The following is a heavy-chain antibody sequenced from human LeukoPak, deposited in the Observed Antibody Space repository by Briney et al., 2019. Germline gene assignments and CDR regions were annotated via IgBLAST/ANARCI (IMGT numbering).Heavy chain of an antibody. D-gene: IGHD3-22*01. J-gene: IGHJ3*02. CDR3: ARGASVYYDSSGDAFDI. CDR1: GYTFTSYY. Sequence: ASVKVSCKASGYTFTSYYMHWVRQAPGQGLEWMGWINPNSGGTNYAQKFQGRVTMTRDTSISTAYMELSRLRSDDTAVYYCARGASVYYDSSGDAFDIWGQGTMVTVSS. CDR2: INPNSGGT. V-gene: IGHV1-2*02.